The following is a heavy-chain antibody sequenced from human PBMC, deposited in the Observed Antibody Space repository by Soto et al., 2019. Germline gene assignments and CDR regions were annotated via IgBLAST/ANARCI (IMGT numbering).Heavy chain of an antibody. V-gene: IGHV3-73*01. D-gene: IGHD2-15*01. Sequence: VQLVESGGGLVQPGGSLKLACAASGFTFSGSAMHWVRQASGKGLEWVGRIRSKANNYATGYGASVKGRFTISRDDSKNTAYLQMNSLKTEDTAVYYCTTYCSGGRCYEGLFGYWGQGILVTVSS. CDR1: GFTFSGSA. CDR2: IRSKANNYAT. CDR3: TTYCSGGRCYEGLFGY. J-gene: IGHJ4*02.